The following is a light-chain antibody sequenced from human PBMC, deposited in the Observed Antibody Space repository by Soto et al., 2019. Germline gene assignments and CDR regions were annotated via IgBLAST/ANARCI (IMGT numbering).Light chain of an antibody. CDR2: GAS. V-gene: IGKV3-20*01. Sequence: EIVLTQSPGTLSLSPRERATLSCRASQSVSSRNLAWYQQKPGQAPRLLIYGASSRATGIPDRFSGSGSVTDFTLTINRLEPEDFAVYYCQQYSDLPYIFGQGTKLEVK. J-gene: IGKJ2*01. CDR1: QSVSSRN. CDR3: QQYSDLPYI.